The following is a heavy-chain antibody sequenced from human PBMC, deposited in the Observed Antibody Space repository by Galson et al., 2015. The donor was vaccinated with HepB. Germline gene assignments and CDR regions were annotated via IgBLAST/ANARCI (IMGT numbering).Heavy chain of an antibody. Sequence: SLRLSCAASGFTFSSSAMHWVRQAPGKGLEYVSAISSNGGSTYYADSVKGRFTISRDNSKNTLYLQMNSLRAEDTAVYYCAKDRSQVWGDYVGPWYFDLWGRGTLVTVSS. CDR1: GFTFSSSA. V-gene: IGHV3-64*04. CDR2: ISSNGGST. CDR3: AKDRSQVWGDYVGPWYFDL. J-gene: IGHJ2*01. D-gene: IGHD4-17*01.